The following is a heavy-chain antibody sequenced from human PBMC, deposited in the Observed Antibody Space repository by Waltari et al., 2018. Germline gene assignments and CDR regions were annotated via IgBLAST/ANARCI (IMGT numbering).Heavy chain of an antibody. Sequence: QVQLQESGPGLVKPSQTLSLTCTVSGGSISSGGYYWSRIRQHPGKGLEWIGYIYYSGSTYYTPSLRSRVTLSVDTSKNHFSLKLSSLTAADTAVYYCARETTVYYDFRLWGQGTLFTVSS. CDR1: GGSISSGGYY. V-gene: IGHV4-31*03. CDR2: IYYSGST. J-gene: IGHJ4*02. D-gene: IGHD3-3*01. CDR3: ARETTVYYDFRL.